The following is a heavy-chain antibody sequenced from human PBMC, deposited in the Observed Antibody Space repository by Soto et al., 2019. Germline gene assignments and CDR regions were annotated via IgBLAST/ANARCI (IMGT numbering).Heavy chain of an antibody. V-gene: IGHV3-23*01. CDR1: GFTFSSYA. D-gene: IGHD2-2*01. CDR2: ISGSGGST. CDR3: AKQRDIVVVPAAYNWFDP. J-gene: IGHJ5*02. Sequence: HPGGSLRLSCAASGFTFSSYAMSWVRQAPGKGLEWVSAISGSGGSTYYADSVKGRFTISRDNSKNTLYLQMNSLRAEDTAVYYCAKQRDIVVVPAAYNWFDPWGQGTLVTVSS.